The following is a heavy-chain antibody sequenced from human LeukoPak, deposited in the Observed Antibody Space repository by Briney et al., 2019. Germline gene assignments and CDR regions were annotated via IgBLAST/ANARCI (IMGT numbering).Heavy chain of an antibody. V-gene: IGHV3-11*04. D-gene: IGHD5-18*01. Sequence: GGSLRLSCAASGFTFSDYYMSWIRQAPGKGLEWVSYISSSGSTIYYADSVKGRFTISRDNAKNSLYLQMNSLRAEDTAVYYCVRDQPIGYSNRYPLDYWGQGTLVTVSS. J-gene: IGHJ4*02. CDR3: VRDQPIGYSNRYPLDY. CDR2: ISSSGSTI. CDR1: GFTFSDYY.